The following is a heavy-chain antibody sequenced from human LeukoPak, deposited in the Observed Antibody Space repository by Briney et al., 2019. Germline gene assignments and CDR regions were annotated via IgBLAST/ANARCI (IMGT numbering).Heavy chain of an antibody. J-gene: IGHJ4*02. CDR1: GGSISSDSYY. D-gene: IGHD2-15*01. Sequence: SQTLSLTCTVSGGSISSDSYYWSWIRQPAGKGLEWIGRIYTSGSTNYNPSLKSRVTISIDTSKKQFSLKLSSVTAADTAVYYCARLIPCSGGSCLLDYFDYWGQGTLVTVSS. V-gene: IGHV4-61*02. CDR2: IYTSGST. CDR3: ARLIPCSGGSCLLDYFDY.